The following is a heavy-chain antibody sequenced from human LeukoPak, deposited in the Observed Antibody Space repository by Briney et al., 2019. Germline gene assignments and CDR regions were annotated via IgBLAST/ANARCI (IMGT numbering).Heavy chain of an antibody. D-gene: IGHD3-10*01. CDR2: MKPNSGNA. Sequence: GASVKVSCKASGYTFTTYDINWVRQATGQGLEWMGCMKPNSGNAGYAQKFQGRVTMTRNTSISTAYMELSSLRSEDTAVYYCARGSIFMVRGVRDLDDWGQGTLVTVSS. CDR3: ARGSIFMVRGVRDLDD. J-gene: IGHJ4*02. CDR1: GYTFTTYD. V-gene: IGHV1-8*01.